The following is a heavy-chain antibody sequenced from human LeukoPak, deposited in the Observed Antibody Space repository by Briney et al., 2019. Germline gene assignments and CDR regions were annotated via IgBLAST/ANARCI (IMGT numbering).Heavy chain of an antibody. J-gene: IGHJ3*02. CDR2: ISAYNGDT. V-gene: IGHV1-18*01. CDR1: GYTFTSYG. D-gene: IGHD3-22*01. CDR3: ARDRVPVYYDSYDAFDI. Sequence: ASVKVSCKASGYTFTSYGISWVRQPPGQGLEWMGLISAYNGDTNYAHKLQGRVTMTTDTSTSTAYMGLRRLRSDDTAVYYCARDRVPVYYDSYDAFDIWGQGTMVTVS.